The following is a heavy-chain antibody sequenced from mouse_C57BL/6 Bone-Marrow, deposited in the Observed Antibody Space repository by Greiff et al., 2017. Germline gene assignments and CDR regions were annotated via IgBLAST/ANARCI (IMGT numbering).Heavy chain of an antibody. CDR2: ISNLAYSI. CDR3: ARRGGTGNYFDY. J-gene: IGHJ2*01. Sequence: EVQLVESGGGLVQPGGSLKLSCAASGFTFSDYGMAWVRQAPRKGPEWVAFISNLAYSIYYAATVTGRFTISRENAKNTLYLEMSSLRSGDRAMDYCARRGGTGNYFDYWGQGTTLTGSS. V-gene: IGHV5-15*04. D-gene: IGHD4-1*01. CDR1: GFTFSDYG.